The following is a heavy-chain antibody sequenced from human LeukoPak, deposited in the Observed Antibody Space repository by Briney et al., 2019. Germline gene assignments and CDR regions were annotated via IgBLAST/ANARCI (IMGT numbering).Heavy chain of an antibody. CDR1: GGTFSSYA. J-gene: IGHJ4*02. D-gene: IGHD6-13*01. Sequence: ASVKVSCKASGGTFSSYAINWVRQATGQGLEWMGWMNPNSGNTGYAQKFQGRVTITRNTSISTAYMELSSLRSEDTAVYYCARGVAAAGSLWGQGTLVTVSS. CDR2: MNPNSGNT. CDR3: ARGVAAAGSL. V-gene: IGHV1-8*03.